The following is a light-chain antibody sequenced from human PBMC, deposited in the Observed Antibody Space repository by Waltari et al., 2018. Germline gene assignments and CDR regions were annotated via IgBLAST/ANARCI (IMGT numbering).Light chain of an antibody. CDR1: SNDVGGYDY. CDR2: GVT. Sequence: QSALTQPASVSGSPGQSITIACTGTSNDVGGYDYVSWFQQHPDKAPKLMIYGVTNRPLGVSNRFFGSKSGNTASLTISGLQAEDEADYYCSSYTRSDTLVFGGGTRLTVL. CDR3: SSYTRSDTLV. V-gene: IGLV2-14*01. J-gene: IGLJ3*02.